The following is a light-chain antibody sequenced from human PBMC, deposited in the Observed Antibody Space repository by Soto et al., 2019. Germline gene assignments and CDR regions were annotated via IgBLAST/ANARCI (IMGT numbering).Light chain of an antibody. CDR3: QHSSLSPWT. CDR2: ATS. CDR1: QSIFNY. Sequence: DIQMTQSPSSLSASVGDRVTITRRASQSIFNYLNWYQQKPGKAPKLLIFATSNLQSGVPSRFSGSGSGTEFTLTISSLQLEDFATYSCQHSSLSPWTFGQGTKVEIK. V-gene: IGKV1-39*01. J-gene: IGKJ1*01.